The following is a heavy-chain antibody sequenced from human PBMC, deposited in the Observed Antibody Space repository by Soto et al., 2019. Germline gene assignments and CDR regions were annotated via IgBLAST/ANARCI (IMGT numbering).Heavy chain of an antibody. J-gene: IGHJ3*02. V-gene: IGHV3-53*01. Sequence: GGSLRLSCAASGFTVSSNYMSWVRQAPGKGLEWVSVIYSGGSTYYADSVKGRFTISRHNSKNTLYLQMNSLRAEDTAVYYCAKDKLIVGARGDAFDIWGQGTMVTVSS. CDR3: AKDKLIVGARGDAFDI. CDR1: GFTVSSNY. CDR2: IYSGGST. D-gene: IGHD3-22*01.